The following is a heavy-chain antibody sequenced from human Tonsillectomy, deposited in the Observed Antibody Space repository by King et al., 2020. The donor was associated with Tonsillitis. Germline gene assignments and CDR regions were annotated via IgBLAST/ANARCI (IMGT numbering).Heavy chain of an antibody. V-gene: IGHV3-30*02. CDR1: GFTFSSYG. CDR3: AKDRVATYPDAFHI. J-gene: IGHJ3*02. D-gene: IGHD5-12*01. CDR2: IQYDGTNK. Sequence: VQLVEFGGGVVQPGGSLRLSCAASGFTFSSYGMHWVRQAPGKWLEWVAFIQYDGTNKYYVDSVKGRFTISRDNSKNTLSLQMNSLRAEDTAMYYCAKDRVATYPDAFHIWGQGTMVTVSS.